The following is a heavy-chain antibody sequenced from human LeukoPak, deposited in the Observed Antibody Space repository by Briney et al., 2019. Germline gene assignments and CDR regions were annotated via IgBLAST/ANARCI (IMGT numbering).Heavy chain of an antibody. CDR1: GDSISTYY. Sequence: PSETLSLTCTVSGDSISTYYWSWIRQPPGKGVEWIGYIYYRVTSDYNPSLKRRVTISVDMSTRQISLKLSSVTAADTAVYYCARAVGGDGSGSLWGPGTLVTVSS. D-gene: IGHD3-10*01. V-gene: IGHV4-59*01. CDR2: IYYRVTS. J-gene: IGHJ4*02. CDR3: ARAVGGDGSGSL.